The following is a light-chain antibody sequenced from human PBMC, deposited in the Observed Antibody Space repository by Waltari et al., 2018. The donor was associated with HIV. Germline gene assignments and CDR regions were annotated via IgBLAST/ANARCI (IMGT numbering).Light chain of an antibody. J-gene: IGLJ3*02. CDR3: TAHTLNHVVM. Sequence: QSALTQPASVSGSPGQSTTISCSGTVSDTAVYNFVSWYRQHPDKAPQLLRYETKLRPSGMPFRFSGSKSGNTASLTISGLQVEDEFDYYCTAHTLNHVVMFGGRTKLTVL. CDR2: ETK. V-gene: IGLV2-14*01. CDR1: VSDTAVYNF.